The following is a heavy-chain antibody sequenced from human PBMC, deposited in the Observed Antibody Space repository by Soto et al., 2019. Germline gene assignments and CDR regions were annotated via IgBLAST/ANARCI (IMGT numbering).Heavy chain of an antibody. CDR1: GGSISSYY. J-gene: IGHJ4*02. Sequence: SETLSLTCTVSGGSISSYYWSWIRQPPGKGLEWIGYIYYTGSTNYNPSLKSRVTISVDTSKSQFSLKLSSVTAADTALYYCARGYCSGGSCYSRFFDYWGPGTLVTVSS. CDR3: ARGYCSGGSCYSRFFDY. V-gene: IGHV4-59*08. CDR2: IYYTGST. D-gene: IGHD2-15*01.